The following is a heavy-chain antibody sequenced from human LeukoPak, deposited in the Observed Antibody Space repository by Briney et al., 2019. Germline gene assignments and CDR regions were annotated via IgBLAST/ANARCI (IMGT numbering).Heavy chain of an antibody. V-gene: IGHV4-34*01. CDR2: INHSGST. Sequence: PSETLSLTCAVYGGSFSGYYWSWIRQPPGKGLEWIGEINHSGSTNYNPSLKSRVTISVDTSKNQFSLKLSSVTAADTAEYYCARGTHYSNRIINYYYYGMDVWGQGTTVTVSS. CDR3: ARGTHYSNRIINYYYYGMDV. J-gene: IGHJ6*02. CDR1: GGSFSGYY. D-gene: IGHD4-11*01.